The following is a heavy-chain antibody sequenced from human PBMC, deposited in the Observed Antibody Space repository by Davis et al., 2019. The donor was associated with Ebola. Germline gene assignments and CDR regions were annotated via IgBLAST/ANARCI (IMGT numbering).Heavy chain of an antibody. V-gene: IGHV1-18*04. CDR2: INPHNGDT. CDR3: ARAQFPTTSDH. D-gene: IGHD1-1*01. J-gene: IGHJ4*02. CDR1: AYSFTTYG. Sequence: AASVKVSCKASAYSFTTYGMIWVRQAPGQGLEWMGWINPHNGDTNYAQNVQGRVTMTTDTSTSTAYMEVGSLKSDDTAVYYCARAQFPTTSDHWGQGTLVTVSS.